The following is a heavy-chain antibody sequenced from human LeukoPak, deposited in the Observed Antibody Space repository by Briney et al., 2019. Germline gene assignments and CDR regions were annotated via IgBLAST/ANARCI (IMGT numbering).Heavy chain of an antibody. Sequence: ASVKVSCKASGYTFTSYDINWVRQATGQGLEWMGWMNPYSGNTGYAQKFQGRVTMTRNASISTAYMELSSLRSEDTAVYYCARERYYGSGSVYNRIDYWGQGTLVTVSS. V-gene: IGHV1-8*01. J-gene: IGHJ4*02. CDR1: GYTFTSYD. D-gene: IGHD3-10*01. CDR3: ARERYYGSGSVYNRIDY. CDR2: MNPYSGNT.